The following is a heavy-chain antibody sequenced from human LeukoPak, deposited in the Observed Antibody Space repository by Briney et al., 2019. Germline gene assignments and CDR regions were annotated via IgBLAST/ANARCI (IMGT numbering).Heavy chain of an antibody. Sequence: SETLSLTCTVSGGSISSYYWSWIRQPAGKGLEWIGRIYTSGSTNYNPSLKSRVTMSVDTSKNQFSLKLSSVTAADTAVYYCARDTPASRRGGVWGYGSNYGMDVWGQGTTVTVSS. CDR2: IYTSGST. CDR1: GGSISSYY. V-gene: IGHV4-4*07. CDR3: ARDTPASRRGGVWGYGSNYGMDV. J-gene: IGHJ6*02. D-gene: IGHD3-16*01.